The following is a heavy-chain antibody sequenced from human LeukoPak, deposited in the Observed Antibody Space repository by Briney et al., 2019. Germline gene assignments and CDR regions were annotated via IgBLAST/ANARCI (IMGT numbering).Heavy chain of an antibody. Sequence: SVKVSCKASGGTFSSYAVSWVRQAPGQGLEWMGGIIPIFGTANYAQKFQGRATITADESTSTAYMELSSLRSEDTAVYYCARIRTYGDYGFDAFDIWGQGTMVTVSS. CDR3: ARIRTYGDYGFDAFDI. CDR1: GGTFSSYA. J-gene: IGHJ3*02. CDR2: IIPIFGTA. V-gene: IGHV1-69*13. D-gene: IGHD4-17*01.